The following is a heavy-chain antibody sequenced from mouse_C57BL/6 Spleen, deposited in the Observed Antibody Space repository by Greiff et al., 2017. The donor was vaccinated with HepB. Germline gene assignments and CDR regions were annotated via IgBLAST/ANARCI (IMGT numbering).Heavy chain of an antibody. D-gene: IGHD2-4*01. J-gene: IGHJ3*01. CDR3: ASEGDYAWFAY. Sequence: EVQWVESGGGLVKPGGSLKLSCAASGFTFSSYTMSWVRQTPEKRLEWVATISGGGGNTYYPDSVKGRFTISRDNAKNTLYLQMSSLRSEDTALYYCASEGDYAWFAYWGQGTLVTVSA. CDR2: ISGGGGNT. CDR1: GFTFSSYT. V-gene: IGHV5-9*01.